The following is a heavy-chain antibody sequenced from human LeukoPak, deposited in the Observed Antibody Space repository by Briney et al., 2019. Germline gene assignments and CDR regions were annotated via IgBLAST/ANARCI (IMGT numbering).Heavy chain of an antibody. Sequence: GGSLRLSCAASGFTVSSNYMSWVRQAPGKGLEWVSVTHTGGSTYYADSVKGRFTISRDTSNNTLYLQMNSLRADDTAVYYCGREGKWLQLRYFDYWGQGTLVTVSS. V-gene: IGHV3-53*01. J-gene: IGHJ4*02. CDR3: GREGKWLQLRYFDY. CDR1: GFTVSSNY. D-gene: IGHD5-24*01. CDR2: THTGGST.